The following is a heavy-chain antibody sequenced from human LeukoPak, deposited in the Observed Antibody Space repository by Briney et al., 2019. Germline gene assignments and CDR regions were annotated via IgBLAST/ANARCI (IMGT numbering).Heavy chain of an antibody. Sequence: SVKVSCKASGGTFTSYTISWVRQAPGQGLEWMGRIIPIFGIENYAQKFQGRVTITADKSTSTAYMELSSLRSEDTAVYYCAGVSEGAFDIWGQGTMVIVSS. CDR3: AGVSEGAFDI. CDR1: GGTFTSYT. V-gene: IGHV1-69*02. J-gene: IGHJ3*02. CDR2: IIPIFGIE.